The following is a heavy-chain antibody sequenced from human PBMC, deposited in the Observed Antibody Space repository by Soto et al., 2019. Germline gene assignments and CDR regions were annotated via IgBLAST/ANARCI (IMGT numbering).Heavy chain of an antibody. CDR2: ISYDASKI. V-gene: IGHV3-30*03. CDR3: AIARVVVSSLDH. J-gene: IGHJ4*02. D-gene: IGHD3-3*01. Sequence: QVHLVESGGGVVQSGRPLRLSCVGSGFTFSNHAMHWVRQAPGKGHEWVAFISYDASKIFYADSVKGRFTISRDNPKNTLFLHMNSPRADDTAVYYCAIARVVVSSLDHWGQGTLVTVSS. CDR1: GFTFSNHA.